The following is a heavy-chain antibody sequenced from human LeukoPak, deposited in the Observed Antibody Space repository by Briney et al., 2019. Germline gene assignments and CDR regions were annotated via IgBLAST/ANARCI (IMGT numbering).Heavy chain of an antibody. CDR2: IHSSGST. J-gene: IGHJ4*02. CDR3: ARATYYYGSGSPIPDY. V-gene: IGHV4-59*01. CDR1: GGSISRYY. Sequence: SETLSLTCTGSGGSISRYYWSWTRQSPGKGLEWIGYIHSSGSTRYNPSLKSRVTMSVDKSKNQFSLKVSSLTAADTAVYYCARATYYYGSGSPIPDYWGQGTLVTVSS. D-gene: IGHD3-10*01.